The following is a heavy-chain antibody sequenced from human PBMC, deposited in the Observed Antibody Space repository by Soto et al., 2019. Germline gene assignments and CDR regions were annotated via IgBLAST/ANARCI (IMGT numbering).Heavy chain of an antibody. CDR1: GGTFSSYA. V-gene: IGHV1-69*01. D-gene: IGHD3-10*01. CDR3: ARVGVMVRGVYGPSYNYGMDV. CDR2: IIPIFGTA. Sequence: QVQLVQSGAEVKKPGSSVKVSCKASGGTFSSYAISWVRQAPGQGLEWMGGIIPIFGTANYAQKFQGRVTITADESTSTAYMELSSLRSEDTAVYYCARVGVMVRGVYGPSYNYGMDVWGQGTTVTVSS. J-gene: IGHJ6*02.